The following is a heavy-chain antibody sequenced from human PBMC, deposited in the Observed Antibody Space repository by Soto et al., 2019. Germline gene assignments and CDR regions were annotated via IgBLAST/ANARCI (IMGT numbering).Heavy chain of an antibody. D-gene: IGHD3-22*01. J-gene: IGHJ5*02. Sequence: SETLSLTCTVSGGSISSYYWSWIRQPPGKGLEWIGYIYYSGSTNYNPSLKSRVTMSVDTSKNQFSLKLSSVTAADTAVYYCARHLGYDSSGYYRNWFDPWGQGTLVTVS. CDR3: ARHLGYDSSGYYRNWFDP. CDR1: GGSISSYY. V-gene: IGHV4-59*08. CDR2: IYYSGST.